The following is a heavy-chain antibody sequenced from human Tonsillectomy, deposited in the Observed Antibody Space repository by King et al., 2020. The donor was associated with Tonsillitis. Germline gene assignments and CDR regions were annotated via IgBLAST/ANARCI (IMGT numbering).Heavy chain of an antibody. CDR3: ARDAAAGPYYFDS. Sequence: VQLQESGPGLVKPSETLSLNCTVSGGSISSYYWSWIRQPPGKGLEWIGYIYYSGSTNYNPSLKSRLNISVDMSKNQFSLELTSVTAADTAVYYCARDAAAGPYYFDSWGQGTLVTVSS. J-gene: IGHJ4*02. CDR1: GGSISSYY. D-gene: IGHD6-13*01. V-gene: IGHV4-59*01. CDR2: IYYSGST.